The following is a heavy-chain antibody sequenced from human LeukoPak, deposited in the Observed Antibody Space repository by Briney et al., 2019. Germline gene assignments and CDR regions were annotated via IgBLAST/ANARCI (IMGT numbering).Heavy chain of an antibody. Sequence: GGSLRLSCAASGFTFSNYNMHWVRQAPGKGLEWVAYITLSRSTIYYADSVKGRFTISRDNAKNSLYLQMNSLRAEDTAVYYCAREYSDSSGWYFPADYWGQGTLVTVSS. J-gene: IGHJ4*02. CDR1: GFTFSNYN. D-gene: IGHD6-19*01. V-gene: IGHV3-48*01. CDR2: ITLSRSTI. CDR3: AREYSDSSGWYFPADY.